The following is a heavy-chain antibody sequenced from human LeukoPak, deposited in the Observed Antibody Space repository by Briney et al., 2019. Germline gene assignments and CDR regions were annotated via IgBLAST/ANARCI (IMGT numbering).Heavy chain of an antibody. CDR2: INHSGST. J-gene: IGHJ4*02. CDR1: GGPINTDY. CDR3: ASNTGTVFDY. D-gene: IGHD7-27*01. V-gene: IGHV4-34*01. Sequence: SETLSLTCTVSGGPINTDYWNWIRQPPGKGLEWIGEINHSGSTNYNPSLKSRVTISLEMSKHQFSLILTSVTAADTAVYYCASNTGTVFDYWGQGALVTVSS.